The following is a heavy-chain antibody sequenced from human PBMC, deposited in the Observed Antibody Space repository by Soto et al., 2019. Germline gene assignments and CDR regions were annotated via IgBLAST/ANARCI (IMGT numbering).Heavy chain of an antibody. D-gene: IGHD3-3*01. CDR1: GFSLSTSGVG. J-gene: IGHJ4*02. V-gene: IGHV2-5*01. CDR3: AHRKVLRFLEPYYFDY. Sequence: SGPTLVNPTQTLTLTCTFSGFSLSTSGVGVGWIRQPPGKALEWLALIYWNDDKRYSPSLKSRLTITKDTSKNQVVLTMTNMDPVDTATYYCAHRKVLRFLEPYYFDYWGQGTLVTVSS. CDR2: IYWNDDK.